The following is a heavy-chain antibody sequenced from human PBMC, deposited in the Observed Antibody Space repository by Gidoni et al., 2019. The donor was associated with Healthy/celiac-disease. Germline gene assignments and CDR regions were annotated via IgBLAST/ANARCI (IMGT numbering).Heavy chain of an antibody. D-gene: IGHD3-22*01. V-gene: IGHV3-7*01. CDR3: ARGEDSSGYYWGVGFAVGAKDAFDI. J-gene: IGHJ3*02. Sequence: PGKGLEWVANIKQDGSEKYYVDSVKGRFTISRDNAQNSLYRKMNSLRAEDTAVYYCARGEDSSGYYWGVGFAVGAKDAFDIWGQGTMVTVSS. CDR2: IKQDGSEK.